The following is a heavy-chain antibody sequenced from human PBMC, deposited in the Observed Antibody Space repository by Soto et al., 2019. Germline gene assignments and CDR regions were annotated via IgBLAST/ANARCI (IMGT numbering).Heavy chain of an antibody. CDR1: GGSFSGYY. CDR2: INHSGST. CDR3: ARGEIVVVPAAKYRLRDYYYYMDV. D-gene: IGHD2-2*01. V-gene: IGHV4-34*01. Sequence: SETLSLTCAVYGGSFSGYYWSWIRQPPGKGLEWIGEINHSGSTNYNPSLKSRVTISVDTSKNQFSLKLSSVTAADTAVYYCARGEIVVVPAAKYRLRDYYYYMDVWGKGTTVT. J-gene: IGHJ6*03.